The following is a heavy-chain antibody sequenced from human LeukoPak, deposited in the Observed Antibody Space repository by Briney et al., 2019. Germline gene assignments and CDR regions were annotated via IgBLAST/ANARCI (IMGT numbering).Heavy chain of an antibody. CDR2: ISSDSGTL. V-gene: IGHV3-48*02. CDR1: GFTFSAYH. CDR3: ARRDPFDY. Sequence: GSLGLSCASSGFTFSAYHMNWVRQAPGEGLEWISFISSDSGTLYYADSVKGRFTISRDNAANSLYLQMNNLRDEDTAVYYCARRDPFDYWGQGTMVTVSS. J-gene: IGHJ4*02.